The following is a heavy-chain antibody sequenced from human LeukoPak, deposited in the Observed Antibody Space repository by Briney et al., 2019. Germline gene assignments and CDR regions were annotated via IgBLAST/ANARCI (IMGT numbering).Heavy chain of an antibody. CDR1: GGSISSSSYY. CDR2: IYYSGST. CDR3: ARGRTPRQRGVIRSRSGNWFDP. J-gene: IGHJ5*02. D-gene: IGHD2-21*01. Sequence: SETLSLTCTVSGGSISSSSYYWGWIRQPPGKGLEWIGSIYYSGSTYYNPSLKSRVTISVDTSKNQFSLKLSSVTAADTAVYYCARGRTPRQRGVIRSRSGNWFDPWGQGTLVTVSS. V-gene: IGHV4-39*07.